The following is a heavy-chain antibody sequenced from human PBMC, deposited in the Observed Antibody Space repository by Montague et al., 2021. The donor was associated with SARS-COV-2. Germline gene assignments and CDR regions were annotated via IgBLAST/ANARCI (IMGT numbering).Heavy chain of an antibody. D-gene: IGHD2-2*01. Sequence: SETLSLTCTVSGGSIRNYYWSWIRQPPGKGLEWMVHSYHSGTTNYNPSLKSRVTASVDTSKNQFSLKLTSVTPADTAVYYCARLVPSGDIVVVPAAPFHSRGQGTLVTVS. CDR3: ARLVPSGDIVVVPAAPFHS. CDR1: GGSIRNYY. V-gene: IGHV4-59*08. J-gene: IGHJ4*02. CDR2: SYHSGTT.